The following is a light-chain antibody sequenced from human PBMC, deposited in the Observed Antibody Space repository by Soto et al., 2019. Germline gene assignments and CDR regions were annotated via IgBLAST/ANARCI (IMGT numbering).Light chain of an antibody. J-gene: IGLJ1*01. CDR1: SSDIGDYNY. CDR3: SSYTRSITYV. Sequence: QSVLTQPASVSGSPGQSITISCTGTSSDIGDYNYVSWYQQRPEKAPELMIYGVNNRPPGVSNRFSGSKSGNTASLTISGLQAEDEADYYCSSYTRSITYVFGPGTRSPS. V-gene: IGLV2-14*01. CDR2: GVN.